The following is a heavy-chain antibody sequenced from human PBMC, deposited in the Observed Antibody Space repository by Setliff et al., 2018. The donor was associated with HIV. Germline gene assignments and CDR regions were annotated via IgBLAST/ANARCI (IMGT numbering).Heavy chain of an antibody. CDR2: IGSSNHGI. CDR3: ASFYGDYGY. Sequence: PGGSLRLSCEASGFTFDDYAMHGGRQAPGKGLDWVAHIGSSNHGIHYTASVQGRFTVSRDNANNLLFLQMNNLRDEDTAVYYCASFYGDYGYWGHGTQVTVSS. V-gene: IGHV3-48*02. D-gene: IGHD3-10*01. CDR1: GFTFDDYA. J-gene: IGHJ4*01.